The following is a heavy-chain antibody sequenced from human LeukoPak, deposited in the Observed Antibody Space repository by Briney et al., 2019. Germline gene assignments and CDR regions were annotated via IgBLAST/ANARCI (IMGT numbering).Heavy chain of an antibody. CDR2: IYYSGST. Sequence: SQTLSLTCTVSGGSISGCCCYWIWIRQRPGQGLEGVVYIYYSGSTYYTPSLKSRVPISGDTSKKQFSLEVSSVAAADTGVDYCARGLGRGVVINKIRFELWGEEPLVTLLS. V-gene: IGHV4-31*03. CDR3: ARGLGRGVVINKIRFEL. D-gene: IGHD3-3*01. CDR1: GGSISGCCCY. J-gene: IGHJ5*02.